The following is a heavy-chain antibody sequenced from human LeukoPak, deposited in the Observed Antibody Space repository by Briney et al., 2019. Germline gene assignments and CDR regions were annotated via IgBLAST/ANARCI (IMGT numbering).Heavy chain of an antibody. V-gene: IGHV3-23*01. Sequence: GGSLRLSCAASGFTFSSYAMSWVRKAPGKGLEWVSAISGSGGSTYYADSVKGRFTISRDNSKNTLYLQMNSLRAEDTAVYYCARDGGYSYGSKVGFFDYWGQGTLVTVSS. CDR3: ARDGGYSYGSKVGFFDY. CDR2: ISGSGGST. J-gene: IGHJ4*02. CDR1: GFTFSSYA. D-gene: IGHD5-18*01.